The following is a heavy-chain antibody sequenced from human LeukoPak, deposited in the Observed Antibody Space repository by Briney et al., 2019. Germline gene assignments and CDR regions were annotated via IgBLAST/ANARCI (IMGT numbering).Heavy chain of an antibody. D-gene: IGHD3-22*01. CDR2: IYYSGST. Sequence: PLESLSLTCTVSGGSISSYYWSSIWQPPREGLWWVGYIYYSGSTNYNPSLKSRVTISVDTSKNQFFLKLSSVTTADTAVYYCARRSPPYYYDSSGYYDYWGQGTLVTVSS. CDR3: ARRSPPYYYDSSGYYDY. J-gene: IGHJ4*02. CDR1: GGSISSYY. V-gene: IGHV4-59*01.